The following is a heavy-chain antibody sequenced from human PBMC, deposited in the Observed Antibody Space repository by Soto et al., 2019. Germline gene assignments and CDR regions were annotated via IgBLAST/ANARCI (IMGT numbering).Heavy chain of an antibody. Sequence: SVKVSCKASGGTFSSYAISWVRQAPGQGLEWMGGIIPIFGTANYAQKFQGRVTITADESTSTAYMELSSLRSEDTAVYYCARVIVGATYDAFDIWGQGTMVTVSS. V-gene: IGHV1-69*13. J-gene: IGHJ3*02. CDR3: ARVIVGATYDAFDI. CDR1: GGTFSSYA. D-gene: IGHD1-26*01. CDR2: IIPIFGTA.